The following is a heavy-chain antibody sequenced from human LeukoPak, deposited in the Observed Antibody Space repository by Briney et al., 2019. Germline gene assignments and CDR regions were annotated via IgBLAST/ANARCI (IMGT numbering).Heavy chain of an antibody. CDR3: AKPPSIAARYYYYYMDV. V-gene: IGHV3-23*01. CDR2: ISGSGGST. D-gene: IGHD6-6*01. Sequence: GGSLRLSCAASGFTFSSYAMSWVRQAPGKGLEWVSAISGSGGSTYYADSVKGRFTISRDNSKNTLYLQMNSLRAEDTAVYYCAKPPSIAARYYYYYMDVWGKGTTVTVSS. CDR1: GFTFSSYA. J-gene: IGHJ6*03.